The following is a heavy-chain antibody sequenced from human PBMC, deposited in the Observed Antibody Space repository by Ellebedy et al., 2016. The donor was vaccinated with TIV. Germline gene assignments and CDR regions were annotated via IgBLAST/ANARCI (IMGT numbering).Heavy chain of an antibody. CDR3: ARDGSSGWVPAFDY. J-gene: IGHJ4*02. V-gene: IGHV3-11*04. CDR2: ISSSGSTI. D-gene: IGHD6-19*01. Sequence: GESLKISCAASGFTFSDYYMSWIRQAPGKGLEWVSYISSSGSTIYYADSVKGRFTISRDNAKNSLYLQLNSLRAEDTAVYYCARDGSSGWVPAFDYWGQGTLVTVSA. CDR1: GFTFSDYY.